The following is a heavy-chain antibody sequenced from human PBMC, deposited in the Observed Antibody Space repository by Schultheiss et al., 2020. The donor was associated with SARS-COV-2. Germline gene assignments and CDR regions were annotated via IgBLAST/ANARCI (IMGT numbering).Heavy chain of an antibody. CDR1: GYTFTSYG. D-gene: IGHD2-15*01. J-gene: IGHJ4*02. V-gene: IGHV1-18*01. CDR3: ASGGESDIVVVVAATV. Sequence: ASVKVSCKASGYTFTSYGISWVRQAPGQGLEWMGWISAYNGNTNYAQKLQGRVTMTTDTSTSTAYMELRSLRSDDTAVYYCASGGESDIVVVVAATVWGQGTLVTVSS. CDR2: ISAYNGNT.